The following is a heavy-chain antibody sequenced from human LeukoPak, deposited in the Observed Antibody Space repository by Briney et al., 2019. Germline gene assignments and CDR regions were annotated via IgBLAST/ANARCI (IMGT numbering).Heavy chain of an antibody. J-gene: IGHJ4*02. Sequence: SETLSLTCTVSGGSISSGGYYWSWIRQHPGKGLEWIGYIYYSGSTYYNPSLKSRVTISVDTSKNQFSLKLSSVTAADTAVYYCARHPKGRDGYSSRGSDDYWGQGILVTVSS. V-gene: IGHV4-31*03. D-gene: IGHD5-24*01. CDR2: IYYSGST. CDR3: ARHPKGRDGYSSRGSDDY. CDR1: GGSISSGGYY.